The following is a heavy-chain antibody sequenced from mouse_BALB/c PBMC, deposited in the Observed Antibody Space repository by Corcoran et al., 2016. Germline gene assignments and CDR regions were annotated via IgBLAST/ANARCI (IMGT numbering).Heavy chain of an antibody. V-gene: IGHV1-18*01. Sequence: EVHLQLSGPELLKPGSSVKISCKTSGYKFTEHTMHRVKQSHGKSHEWIGGINPNNGGTSYNQKFKGKATLTVDKSSSTAYMELRSLTSEDSAVYYCARNYGSSYGFAYWGQGTLVTVSA. CDR2: INPNNGGT. CDR1: GYKFTEHT. CDR3: ARNYGSSYGFAY. J-gene: IGHJ3*01. D-gene: IGHD1-1*01.